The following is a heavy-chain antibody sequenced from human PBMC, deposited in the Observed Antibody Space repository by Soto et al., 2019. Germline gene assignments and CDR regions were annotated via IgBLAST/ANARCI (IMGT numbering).Heavy chain of an antibody. Sequence: GGSLRLSCAASGFTFSSYGMHWVRQAPGKGLEWVAVIWYDGSNKYYADSVKGRFTISRDNSKNTLYLQMNSLRAEDTAVYYCARAYGDYSYYYYYGMDVWGQGTTVTVSS. D-gene: IGHD4-17*01. J-gene: IGHJ6*02. CDR3: ARAYGDYSYYYYYGMDV. CDR2: IWYDGSNK. CDR1: GFTFSSYG. V-gene: IGHV3-33*01.